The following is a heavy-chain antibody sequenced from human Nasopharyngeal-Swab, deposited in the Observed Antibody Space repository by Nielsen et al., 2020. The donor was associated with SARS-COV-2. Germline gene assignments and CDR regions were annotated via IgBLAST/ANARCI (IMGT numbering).Heavy chain of an antibody. CDR3: AREPGYSGYGLAWFDP. Sequence: LRLSCTVSGGSISSGSYYWSWIRQPAGKGLEWIGRIYTSGSTNYNPSLKSRVTISVDTSKNQFSLKLSSVTAADTAVYYCAREPGYSGYGLAWFDPWGQGTLVTVSS. CDR2: IYTSGST. CDR1: GGSISSGSYY. J-gene: IGHJ5*02. D-gene: IGHD5-12*01. V-gene: IGHV4-61*02.